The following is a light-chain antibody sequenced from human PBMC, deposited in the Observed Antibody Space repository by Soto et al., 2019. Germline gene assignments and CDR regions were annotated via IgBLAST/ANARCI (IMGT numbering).Light chain of an antibody. J-gene: IGLJ2*01. CDR2: SNN. CDR1: SSNIGSNT. Sequence: QSVLTQPPSASGTPGQRVTISCSGSSSNIGSNTVNWYQQLPGTAPQLLIYSNNQRPSGVPDRFSGSKSGTSASLAISGLQSEDEADYYCAAWDDRLNGRVFGGGTKLTVL. CDR3: AAWDDRLNGRV. V-gene: IGLV1-44*01.